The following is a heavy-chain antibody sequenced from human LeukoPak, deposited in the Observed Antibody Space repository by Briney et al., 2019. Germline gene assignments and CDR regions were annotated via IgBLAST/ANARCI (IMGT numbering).Heavy chain of an antibody. D-gene: IGHD2-2*01. V-gene: IGHV3-11*01. CDR3: ARGAVVVPAAI. Sequence: GGSLXLSXXXXXFXFSDYYMSWIRQAPGKGLEWVSYISSSGSTIYYADSVKGRFTISRDNAKNSLYLQMNSLRAEDTAVYYCARGAVVVPAAIWGQGTLVTVFS. J-gene: IGHJ4*02. CDR2: ISSSGSTI. CDR1: XFXFSDYY.